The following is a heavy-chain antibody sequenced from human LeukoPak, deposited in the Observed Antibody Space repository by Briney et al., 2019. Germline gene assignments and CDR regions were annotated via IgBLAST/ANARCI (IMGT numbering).Heavy chain of an antibody. D-gene: IGHD2-21*02. J-gene: IGHJ4*02. V-gene: IGHV1-69*13. Sequence: SVKVSCKASGGTFSSYAISWVRQAPGQGREWRGGIIPIFGTANYAQKFQGRVTITADESTSTAYMELSSLRSEDTAVYYCASYCGGDCGTRGYYFDYWGQGTLVTVSS. CDR2: IIPIFGTA. CDR1: GGTFSSYA. CDR3: ASYCGGDCGTRGYYFDY.